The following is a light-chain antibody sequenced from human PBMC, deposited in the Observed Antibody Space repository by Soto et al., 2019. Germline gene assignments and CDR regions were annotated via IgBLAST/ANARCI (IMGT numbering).Light chain of an antibody. J-gene: IGLJ2*01. V-gene: IGLV2-14*03. Sequence: QSALTQPASVSGSLGQSITISCTGTSIDVGGYNYVSWYQQHPGQAPKLLIYDVSHRPSGISYRFSGSKSGNTASLTISGLQAEDEADYYCSSYTGSAALVIVGGGTKLTVL. CDR3: SSYTGSAALVI. CDR1: SIDVGGYNY. CDR2: DVS.